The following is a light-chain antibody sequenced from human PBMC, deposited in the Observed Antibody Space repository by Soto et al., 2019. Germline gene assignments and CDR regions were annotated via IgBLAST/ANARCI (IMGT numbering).Light chain of an antibody. CDR2: DAS. Sequence: EIVLTQSPATLSLSPGEIATLSCRASQSVSSYLAWYQQKPGQAPRLLIYDASNRATGIPARFSGSGSGTDFTLTISIRGPEDFAVYYCQQRSNWPPLLTFGGGTKVEIK. V-gene: IGKV3-11*01. CDR1: QSVSSY. CDR3: QQRSNWPPLLT. J-gene: IGKJ4*01.